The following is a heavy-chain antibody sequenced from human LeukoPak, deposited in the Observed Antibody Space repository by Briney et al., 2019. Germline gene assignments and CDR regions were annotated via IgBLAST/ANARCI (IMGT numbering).Heavy chain of an antibody. V-gene: IGHV3-66*01. CDR2: IYSGGST. CDR1: GFTVSSNY. Sequence: GGSLRLSCAASGFTVSSNYMSWVRRAPGKGLEWVSVIYSGGSTYYADSVKGRFTISRDNSKNTLYLQMNSLRAEDTAVYYCARGTYGGNDAFDIWGQGTLVTVSS. CDR3: ARGTYGGNDAFDI. D-gene: IGHD4-23*01. J-gene: IGHJ3*02.